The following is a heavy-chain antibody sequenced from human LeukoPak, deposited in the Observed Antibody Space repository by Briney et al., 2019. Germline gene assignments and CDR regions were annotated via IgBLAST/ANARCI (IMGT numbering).Heavy chain of an antibody. CDR1: GGSISSGGYS. D-gene: IGHD2-15*01. CDR2: IYHSGST. J-gene: IGHJ5*02. V-gene: IGHV4-30-2*01. CDR3: ARGRTDCSGGSCYPNWFDP. Sequence: PSQTLSLTCAVSGGSISSGGYSWSWIRQPPGKGLEWIGYIYHSGSTYYNPSLKGRVTISVDRSKNQFSLELSSVTAADTAVYYCARGRTDCSGGSCYPNWFDPWGQGTLVTVSS.